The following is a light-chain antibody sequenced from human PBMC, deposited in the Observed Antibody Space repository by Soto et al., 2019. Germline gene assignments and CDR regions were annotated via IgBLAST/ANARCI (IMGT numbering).Light chain of an antibody. CDR3: SSYTSSSAYV. CDR2: EVS. Sequence: SALTQPASVSGSPGQSITISCTGTSSDVGGYNSVSWYQQHPGKAPKLMIYEVSNRPSGVSNRFSGSKSGNTASLTISGLQAEDEADYYCSSYTSSSAYVFGTGTKLTVL. J-gene: IGLJ1*01. CDR1: SSDVGGYNS. V-gene: IGLV2-14*01.